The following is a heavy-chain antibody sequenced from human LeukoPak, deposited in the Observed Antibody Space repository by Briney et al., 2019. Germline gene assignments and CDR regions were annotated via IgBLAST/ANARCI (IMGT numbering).Heavy chain of an antibody. CDR3: ARVYTYGSPTSYLDY. J-gene: IGHJ4*02. V-gene: IGHV3-21*01. D-gene: IGHD5-18*01. Sequence: GGSLRLSCAASGFTFSSYGMHWVRQAPGKGLEWVSSITISSSNIYYADSVKGRFTISRDNARNSLFLQMNSLRAEDTAVYYCARVYTYGSPTSYLDYRGQGTVVTVSS. CDR1: GFTFSSYG. CDR2: ITISSSNI.